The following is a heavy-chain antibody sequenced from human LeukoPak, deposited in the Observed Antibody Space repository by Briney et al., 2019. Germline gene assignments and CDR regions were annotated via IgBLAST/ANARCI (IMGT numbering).Heavy chain of an antibody. CDR3: VRLYNSLFDY. D-gene: IGHD1-20*01. Sequence: SETLSLTCTVSGGSISSGSYYWSWIRQPAGKGLEWIGRIYTSGSTNYNPSLKSRVTISVDTSKNQFSLKLSSVTAADTAVYYCVRLYNSLFDYWGQGTLVTVSS. V-gene: IGHV4-61*02. J-gene: IGHJ4*02. CDR1: GGSISSGSYY. CDR2: IYTSGST.